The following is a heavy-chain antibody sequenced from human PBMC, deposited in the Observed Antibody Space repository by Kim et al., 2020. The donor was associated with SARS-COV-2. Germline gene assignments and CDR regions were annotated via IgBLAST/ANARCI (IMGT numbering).Heavy chain of an antibody. CDR3: ARTPCSSTSCYKPRYDAFDI. D-gene: IGHD2-2*02. CDR1: GGSISSYY. CDR2: IYTSGST. J-gene: IGHJ3*02. Sequence: SETLSLTCTVSGGSISSYYWSWIRQPAGKGLEWIGRIYTSGSTNYNPSLKSRVTMSVDTSKNQFSLKLSSVTAADTAVYYCARTPCSSTSCYKPRYDAFDIWGQGTMVTVSS. V-gene: IGHV4-4*07.